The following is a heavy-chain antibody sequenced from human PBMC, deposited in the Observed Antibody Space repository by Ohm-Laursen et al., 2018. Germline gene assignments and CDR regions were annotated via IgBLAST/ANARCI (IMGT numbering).Heavy chain of an antibody. CDR1: GYTFNNYY. J-gene: IGHJ4*02. CDR2: INPSANYT. D-gene: IGHD6-19*01. V-gene: IGHV1-46*02. Sequence: SVKVSCKASGYTFNNYYIHWVRQAPGQGLVWMGIINPSANYTHYLPKFQGRLSVTTDTSTSTVYMHLSRLTSGDTATYFCARGGLVAGTDFDFWGQGTLVTVSS. CDR3: ARGGLVAGTDFDF.